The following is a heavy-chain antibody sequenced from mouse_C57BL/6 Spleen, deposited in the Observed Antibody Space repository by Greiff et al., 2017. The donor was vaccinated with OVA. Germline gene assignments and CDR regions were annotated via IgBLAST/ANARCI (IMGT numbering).Heavy chain of an antibody. V-gene: IGHV1-76*01. J-gene: IGHJ2*01. Sequence: QVQLQQSGAELVRPGASVKLSCKASGYTFTDYYINWVKQRPGQGLEWIARIYPGSGNTYYNEKFKGKATLTAEKSSSTAYMQLSSLTSEDSAVYFCASTTTVVVPFDYWGQGTTLTVSS. CDR2: IYPGSGNT. CDR1: GYTFTDYY. CDR3: ASTTTVVVPFDY. D-gene: IGHD1-1*01.